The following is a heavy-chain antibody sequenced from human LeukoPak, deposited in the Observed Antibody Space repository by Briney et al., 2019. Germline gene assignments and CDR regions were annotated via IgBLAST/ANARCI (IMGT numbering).Heavy chain of an antibody. CDR3: AREADIYDSSGYYHY. J-gene: IGHJ4*02. V-gene: IGHV1-69*05. Sequence: RASVKVSCKASGGTFSSYAISWVRQAPGQGLEWMGGIIPIFGTANYAQKLQGRVTMTTDTSTSTAYMELRSLRSDDTAVYYCAREADIYDSSGYYHYWGQGTLVTVSS. CDR2: IIPIFGTA. D-gene: IGHD3-22*01. CDR1: GGTFSSYA.